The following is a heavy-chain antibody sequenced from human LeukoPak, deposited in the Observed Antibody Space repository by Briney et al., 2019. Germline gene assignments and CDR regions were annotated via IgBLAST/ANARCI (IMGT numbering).Heavy chain of an antibody. Sequence: SETLSLTCTVSGGSISSSSYYWGWIRQPPGKGLEWIGSIYYSGSTYYNPSLKSRVTISVDTSKNQFSLKLSTVIAADTAVYYCAGTQSMVRGLNVNPLYNYYYKDVWGKGTTVTISS. V-gene: IGHV4-39*07. CDR3: AGTQSMVRGLNVNPLYNYYYKDV. CDR1: GGSISSSSYY. CDR2: IYYSGST. D-gene: IGHD3-10*01. J-gene: IGHJ6*03.